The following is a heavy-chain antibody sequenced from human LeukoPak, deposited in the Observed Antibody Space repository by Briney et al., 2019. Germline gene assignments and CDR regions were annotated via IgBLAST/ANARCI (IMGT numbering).Heavy chain of an antibody. Sequence: GGSLRLSCEASGFTLDNYNFNWVRQAPGKGLEWVASIRSYSSYIHYADSVKGRFTISRDDAKKSLYLQMNSLRAEDTAVYFCARYAEVYYYVDVWGTGTTVTVSS. CDR1: GFTLDNYN. V-gene: IGHV3-21*01. D-gene: IGHD2-8*01. J-gene: IGHJ6*03. CDR2: IRSYSSYI. CDR3: ARYAEVYYYVDV.